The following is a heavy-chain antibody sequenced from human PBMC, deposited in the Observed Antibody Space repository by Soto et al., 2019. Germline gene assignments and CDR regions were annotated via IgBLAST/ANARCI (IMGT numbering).Heavy chain of an antibody. D-gene: IGHD4-17*01. Sequence: QVQLQESGPGLVKPSQTLSLTCTVSGGSISSGGYYWSWIRQHPGKGLEWIGYIYYSGSTYYNPSLMSRVTISVETSKNQFSLKLSSVTAADTAVYYCARITVTTSYYYYYYMDVWGKGTTVTVSS. CDR1: GGSISSGGYY. CDR2: IYYSGST. J-gene: IGHJ6*03. V-gene: IGHV4-31*03. CDR3: ARITVTTSYYYYYYMDV.